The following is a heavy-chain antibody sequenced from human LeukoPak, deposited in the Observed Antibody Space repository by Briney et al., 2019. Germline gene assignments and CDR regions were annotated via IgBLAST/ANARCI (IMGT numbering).Heavy chain of an antibody. D-gene: IGHD5-18*01. Sequence: SVKVSCKASGGTFSSYAISWVRQAPGQGLEWMGGIIPIFGTANYAQKFQGRVTITTDESTSTAYLELSSLRSEDTAVYYCARERGKGYSYSDYWGQGTLVTVSS. CDR1: GGTFSSYA. J-gene: IGHJ4*02. CDR3: ARERGKGYSYSDY. V-gene: IGHV1-69*05. CDR2: IIPIFGTA.